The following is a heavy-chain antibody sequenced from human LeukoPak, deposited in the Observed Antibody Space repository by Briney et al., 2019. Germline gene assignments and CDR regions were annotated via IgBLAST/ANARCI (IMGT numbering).Heavy chain of an antibody. Sequence: PSETLSLTCTVSDGSISSYYWTWIRQPAGKGLEWIGRIYTSGSTNYNPSLKSRVTMSVDTSNNQFSLNLSSVTAADTAVYYCARQMIAAGKNYYGMDVWGQGTTVTVSS. D-gene: IGHD6-13*01. J-gene: IGHJ6*02. CDR2: IYTSGST. CDR1: DGSISSYY. V-gene: IGHV4-4*07. CDR3: ARQMIAAGKNYYGMDV.